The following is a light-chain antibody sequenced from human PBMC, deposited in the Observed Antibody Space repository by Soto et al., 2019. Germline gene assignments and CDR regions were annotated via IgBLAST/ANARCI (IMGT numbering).Light chain of an antibody. V-gene: IGLV2-14*01. CDR3: SSYTSSSTL. CDR1: SSDVGGYNY. CDR2: AVT. Sequence: QSVLTQPASVSGSPGQSITISCTGTSSDVGGYNYVSWYQQHPGKAPKLMIYAVTDRPSGVSSRFSGSKSGNTASLTISGPQAEDEADYYCSSYTSSSTLFGNGKKVTVL. J-gene: IGLJ1*01.